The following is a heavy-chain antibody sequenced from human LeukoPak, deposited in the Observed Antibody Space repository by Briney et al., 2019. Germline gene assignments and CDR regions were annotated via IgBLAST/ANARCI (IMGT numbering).Heavy chain of an antibody. V-gene: IGHV4-59*01. CDR2: IFYSGST. CDR3: ARGCSAPRLFPFDY. J-gene: IGHJ4*02. D-gene: IGHD2-8*01. Sequence: PSETLSLTCSVSAHSISHYYWSWIRQPPGKGLEWIGYIFYSGSTNYNPSLKSRVIISVDTSRNQFSLKLNSLNAADTAVYYCARGCSAPRLFPFDYWAQGTLVTVSS. CDR1: AHSISHYY.